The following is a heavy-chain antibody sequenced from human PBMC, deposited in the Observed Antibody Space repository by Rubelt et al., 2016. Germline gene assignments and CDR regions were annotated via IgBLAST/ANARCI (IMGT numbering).Heavy chain of an antibody. CDR1: GYTFTGYY. Sequence: QVQLVQSGAEVKKPGASVKVSCKASGYTFTGYYIHWVRHAPGQGLEWMGRINCHNGGANYAQKFQGRVTMTRDTAITTTYMVMSSLRSDDTAVYYCAREFPDFWGQGTLVTVSS. J-gene: IGHJ4*02. CDR3: AREFPDF. CDR2: INCHNGGA. V-gene: IGHV1-2*06.